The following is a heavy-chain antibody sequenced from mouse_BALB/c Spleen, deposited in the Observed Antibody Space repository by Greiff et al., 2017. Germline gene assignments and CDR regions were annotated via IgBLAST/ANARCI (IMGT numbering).Heavy chain of an antibody. D-gene: IGHD2-3*01. CDR1: GYTFSSYW. Sequence: QVQLQQSGAELMKPGASVKISCKATGYTFSSYWIEWVKQRPGHGLEWIGEILPGSGSTNYNEKFKGKATFTAATSSNTAYMQLSSLTSEDSAVYYCARGGGYYALFFAYWGGGTLVAVSA. J-gene: IGHJ3*01. CDR2: ILPGSGST. CDR3: ARGGGYYALFFAY. V-gene: IGHV1-9*01.